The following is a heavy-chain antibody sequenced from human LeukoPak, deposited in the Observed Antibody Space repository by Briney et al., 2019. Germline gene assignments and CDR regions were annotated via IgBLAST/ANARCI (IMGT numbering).Heavy chain of an antibody. CDR2: IYYTGST. J-gene: IGHJ4*02. D-gene: IGHD3-22*01. Sequence: SETLSLTCSASGGSINNYYWGWIRQPPGKGLEWIGYIYYTGSTNCNPSLKSRLILSVDTSKNQFSLRLSSVTAADTAVYFCARYYYTTGSLDYWGQGTLVTVSS. CDR1: GGSINNYY. CDR3: ARYYYTTGSLDY. V-gene: IGHV4-59*01.